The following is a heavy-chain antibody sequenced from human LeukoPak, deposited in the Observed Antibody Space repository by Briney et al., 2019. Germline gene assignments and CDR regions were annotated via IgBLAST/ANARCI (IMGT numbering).Heavy chain of an antibody. V-gene: IGHV3-30*02. J-gene: IGHJ3*02. CDR2: IRYDGSDK. CDR3: AKGLRWYPFDI. D-gene: IGHD4-23*01. Sequence: GGSLRLSCAASGFTFSSSGMHWVRQTPGKGLEWVTFIRYDGSDKYYADSVKGRFTISRDNSKNTLYLQMNSLRVEGTAVYYCAKGLRWYPFDIWGQGTMVTVSS. CDR1: GFTFSSSG.